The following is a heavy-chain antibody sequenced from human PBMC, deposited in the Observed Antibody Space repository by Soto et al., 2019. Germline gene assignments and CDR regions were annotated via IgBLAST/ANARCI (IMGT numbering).Heavy chain of an antibody. CDR2: LHRDGNT. V-gene: IGHV3-66*01. J-gene: IGHJ4*02. Sequence: EVQLVESGGGLVQPGGSLRLSCAASGFTVRSDFMSWVRQAPGKGLEWVSILHRDGNTSYANSVKGRFTISRDNSKNTLYLQMNSLRAEDTSVYYCATRGEWGQGTLVTVSS. CDR1: GFTVRSDF. CDR3: ATRGE. D-gene: IGHD2-21*01.